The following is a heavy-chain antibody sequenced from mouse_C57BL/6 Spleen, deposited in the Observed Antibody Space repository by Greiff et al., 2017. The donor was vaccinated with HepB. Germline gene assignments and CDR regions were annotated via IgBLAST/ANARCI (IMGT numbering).Heavy chain of an antibody. V-gene: IGHV5-6*02. J-gene: IGHJ2*01. CDR3: ARHYYGSWYFDY. D-gene: IGHD1-1*01. CDR2: ISSGGSYT. Sequence: DVKLVESGGDLVKPGGSLKLSCAASGFTFSSYGMSWVRQTPDKRLEWVATISSGGSYTYYPDSVKGRFTISRDNAKNTLYLQMSSLKSEDTAMYYCARHYYGSWYFDYWGQGTTLTVSS. CDR1: GFTFSSYG.